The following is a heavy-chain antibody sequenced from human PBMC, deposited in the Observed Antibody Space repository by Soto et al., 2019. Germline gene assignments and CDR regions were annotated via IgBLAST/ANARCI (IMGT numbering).Heavy chain of an antibody. J-gene: IGHJ6*02. CDR1: GFTFSSYA. CDR3: ARDRIQLWFYYGMDV. D-gene: IGHD5-18*01. Sequence: GGSLRLSCAASGFTFSSYAMHWVRQAPGKGLEYVSAISSNGGSTYYANSVKGRFTISRDNSKNTLYLQMGSLRAEDTAVYYCARDRIQLWFYYGMDVWGQGTTVTVSS. V-gene: IGHV3-64*01. CDR2: ISSNGGST.